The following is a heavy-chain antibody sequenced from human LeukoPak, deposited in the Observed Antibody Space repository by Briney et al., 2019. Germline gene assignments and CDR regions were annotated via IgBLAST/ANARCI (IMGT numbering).Heavy chain of an antibody. D-gene: IGHD6-19*01. Sequence: PGRSLRLSCAASGFTFSSYWMHWVRQAPGKGLVWVSRINSDGSSTSYADSVKGRFTISRDNAKNTLYLQMNSLRAEDTAVYYCARYSSGWHAVDYWGQGTLVTVSS. V-gene: IGHV3-74*01. CDR2: INSDGSST. CDR3: ARYSSGWHAVDY. CDR1: GFTFSSYW. J-gene: IGHJ4*02.